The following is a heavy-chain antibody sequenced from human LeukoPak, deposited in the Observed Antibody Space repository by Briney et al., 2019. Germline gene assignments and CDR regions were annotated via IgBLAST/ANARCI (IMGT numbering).Heavy chain of an antibody. CDR1: GGSISSYY. CDR3: ARDQGNPHSSGYCYDWYFDL. J-gene: IGHJ2*01. Sequence: PSETLSLTCTVSGGSISSYYWSWIRQPPGKGLEWIGYIYYSGSTNYNPSLKSRVTISVGMSKNQFSLKLSSVTAADTAVYYCARDQGNPHSSGYCYDWYFDLWGRGTLVTVSS. V-gene: IGHV4-59*01. CDR2: IYYSGST. D-gene: IGHD3-22*01.